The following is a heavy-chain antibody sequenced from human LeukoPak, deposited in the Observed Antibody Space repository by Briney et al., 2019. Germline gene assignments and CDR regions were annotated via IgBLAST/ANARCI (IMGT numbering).Heavy chain of an antibody. V-gene: IGHV4-61*02. CDR1: GGSISSGSYC. CDR3: ARDSCSGSYCSVAFDI. CDR2: IYTSGST. J-gene: IGHJ3*02. Sequence: SQTLSLTCTVSGGSISSGSYCWSWIRQPAGKGLEWIGRIYTSGSTNYNPSLKSRVTISVDTSKNQFSLKLSSVTAADTAVYYCARDSCSGSYCSVAFDIWGQGTMVTVSS. D-gene: IGHD1-26*01.